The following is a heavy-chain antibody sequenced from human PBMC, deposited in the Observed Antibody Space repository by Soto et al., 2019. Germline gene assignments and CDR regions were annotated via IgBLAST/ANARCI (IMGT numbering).Heavy chain of an antibody. D-gene: IGHD4-17*01. CDR2: ISSDSVWI. CDR1: GFTFSTST. V-gene: IGHV3-21*01. Sequence: LRLSCAASGFTFSTSTMNWVRQAPGKGLEWVSSISSDSVWIYYAASVKGRFTISRDNAKNSLFLQMSSLRAEDTAVYYCASGSYGDYSDWGQGTLVTVSS. CDR3: ASGSYGDYSD. J-gene: IGHJ4*02.